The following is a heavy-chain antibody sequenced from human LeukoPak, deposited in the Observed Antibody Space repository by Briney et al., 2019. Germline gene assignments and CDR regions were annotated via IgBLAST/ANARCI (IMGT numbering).Heavy chain of an antibody. CDR1: GGSISSSY. J-gene: IGHJ4*02. V-gene: IGHV4-59*08. CDR2: IYYSGST. Sequence: SETLSLTCTDSGGSISSSYWSWIRQPPGKGLEWIGYIYYSGSTNYNPSLKSRVTISVDTSKNQFSLKLSSVTAADTAVHYCARQAGIAVAPAAVDYWGQGTLVTVSS. CDR3: ARQAGIAVAPAAVDY. D-gene: IGHD6-19*01.